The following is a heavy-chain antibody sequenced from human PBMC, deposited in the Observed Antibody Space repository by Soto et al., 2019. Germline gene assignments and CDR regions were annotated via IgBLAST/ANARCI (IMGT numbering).Heavy chain of an antibody. CDR1: GGSISSYY. D-gene: IGHD3-22*01. CDR3: ARHRDAWYYDSSGYFDY. V-gene: IGHV4-59*08. J-gene: IGHJ4*02. Sequence: SETLSLTCTVSGGSISSYYWSWIRQPPGKGLEWIGYIYYSGSTNYNPSLKSRVTISVDTSKNQFSLKLSSVTAADTAVYYCARHRDAWYYDSSGYFDYWGQGTLVTVSS. CDR2: IYYSGST.